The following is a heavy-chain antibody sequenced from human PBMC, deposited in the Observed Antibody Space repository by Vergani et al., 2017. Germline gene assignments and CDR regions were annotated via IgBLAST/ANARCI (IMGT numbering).Heavy chain of an antibody. CDR1: GFTFSSHA. J-gene: IGHJ4*02. CDR3: AKEYGGSYSYFDY. Sequence: EVQLLQSEGAVVRPGGSLSLSCVASGFTFSSHAMSWVRQGHGQGLEWCSSIKKTGDSTHYADSVKGRFTISRDNSKNTLYLQMNSLRAEDTAVYYCAKEYGGSYSYFDYWGQGTLVTVSS. V-gene: IGHV3-23*01. CDR2: IKKTGDST. D-gene: IGHD1-26*01.